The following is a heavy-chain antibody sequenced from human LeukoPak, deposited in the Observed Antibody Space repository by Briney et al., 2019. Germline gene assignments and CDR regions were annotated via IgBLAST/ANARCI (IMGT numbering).Heavy chain of an antibody. CDR1: GGSISSGGYS. J-gene: IGHJ4*02. V-gene: IGHV4-61*08. D-gene: IGHD5-12*01. CDR2: IYYSGTT. CDR3: ARGLVALYSFDY. Sequence: SSQTLSLTCAVSGGSISSGGYSWRWIRQPPGKRLEWVGYIYYSGTTNYNPSLKSRVTISVDTSKNQFSLKLSSVTAADTAVYYCARGLVALYSFDYWGQGTLVTVSS.